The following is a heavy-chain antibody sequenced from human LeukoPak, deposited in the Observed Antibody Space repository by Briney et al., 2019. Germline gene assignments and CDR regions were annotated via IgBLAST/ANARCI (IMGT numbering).Heavy chain of an antibody. V-gene: IGHV3-66*01. Sequence: PGGSLRLSCAASGFTFSSFIMTWVRQAPGKGLEWVSVIYSGGSTYYADSVKGRFTISRDNSKNTLYLQMNSLRAEDTAVYYCARGEFRYYFDYWGQGTLVTVSS. D-gene: IGHD2-21*01. J-gene: IGHJ4*02. CDR3: ARGEFRYYFDY. CDR2: IYSGGST. CDR1: GFTFSSFI.